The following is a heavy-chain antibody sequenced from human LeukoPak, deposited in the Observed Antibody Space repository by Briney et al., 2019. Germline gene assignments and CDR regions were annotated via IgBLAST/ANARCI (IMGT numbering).Heavy chain of an antibody. CDR2: INHSGST. J-gene: IGHJ4*02. V-gene: IGHV4-34*01. D-gene: IGHD3-22*01. Sequence: SETLSLTCAVYGGSFSGYYWSWIRQPPGKGLEWIGEINHSGSTNYNPSLKSRATISVDTSKNQFSLKLSSVTAADTAVYYCARGSGYYDGSGYGNYWGQGTLVTVSS. CDR1: GGSFSGYY. CDR3: ARGSGYYDGSGYGNY.